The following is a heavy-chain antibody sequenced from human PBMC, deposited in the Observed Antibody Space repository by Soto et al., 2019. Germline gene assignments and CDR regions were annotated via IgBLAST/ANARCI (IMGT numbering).Heavy chain of an antibody. D-gene: IGHD3-22*01. CDR2: IGAGDGKT. Sequence: ASVKVSCKASGYRVTQYVIHWVRQAPGQRLEWMGWIGAGDGKTCYSQNFQGRVTITKDTSASTVYMELSSLVSEDTAVYYCVRDYASDSGVHLDFWGQGTLVTVSS. J-gene: IGHJ4*02. V-gene: IGHV1-3*01. CDR1: GYRVTQYV. CDR3: VRDYASDSGVHLDF.